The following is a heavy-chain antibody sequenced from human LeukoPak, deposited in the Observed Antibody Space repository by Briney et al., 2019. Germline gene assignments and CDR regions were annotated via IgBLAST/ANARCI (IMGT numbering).Heavy chain of an antibody. D-gene: IGHD2-2*01. V-gene: IGHV4-4*02. CDR1: GGSISSSNW. CDR3: ARYCSSTSCYDSSFDY. Sequence: SETLSLTCAVSGGSISSSNWWSWVRQPPGKGLEWIGEIYHSGSTNYNPPLKSRVTISVDKSKNQFSLKLSSLTAADTAVYYCARYCSSTSCYDSSFDYWGRGTLVTVSS. CDR2: IYHSGST. J-gene: IGHJ4*02.